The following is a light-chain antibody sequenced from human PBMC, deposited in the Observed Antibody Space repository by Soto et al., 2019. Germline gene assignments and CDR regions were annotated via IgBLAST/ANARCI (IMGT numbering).Light chain of an antibody. J-gene: IGKJ1*01. V-gene: IGKV1-6*01. CDR3: LLDYAYFWA. CDR1: QGIRSA. CDR2: AAS. Sequence: AIQVTQSPSSLSASVGDRVTITCRTSQGIRSALGWYQQKPGKVPKLLIYAASTLQSGVPSRFSGSGSGRDFTLTLSSLQPEDFATYYCLLDYAYFWAFGQGTKVDLK.